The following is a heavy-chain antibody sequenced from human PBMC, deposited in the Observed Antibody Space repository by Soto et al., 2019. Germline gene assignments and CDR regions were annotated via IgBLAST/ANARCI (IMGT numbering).Heavy chain of an antibody. V-gene: IGHV1-18*01. CDR1: GYTFTSYG. D-gene: IGHD3-9*01. Sequence: GSSVKVSCKASGYTFTSYGISWVRQAPGQGLEWMGWISAYNGNTNYAQKLQGRVTMTTDTSTSTAYMELRSLRPDDTAVYYCARERSDDIFTGYYIISGGRWFDPWG. J-gene: IGHJ5*02. CDR3: ARERSDDIFTGYYIISGGRWFDP. CDR2: ISAYNGNT.